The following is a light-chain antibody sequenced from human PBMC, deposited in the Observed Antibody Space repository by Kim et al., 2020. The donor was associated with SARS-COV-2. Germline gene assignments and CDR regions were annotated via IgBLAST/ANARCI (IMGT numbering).Light chain of an antibody. CDR2: GKN. CDR3: NSRESSANHWM. J-gene: IGLJ3*02. Sequence: SSELTQDPAVSVALGQTVKITCQGDSLRSYYASWYQQKPGQAPVLVFYGKNNRPSGIPDRFSGSYSGNTASLTITAAPAEDEADYYCNSRESSANHWMFGGGTQLTVL. CDR1: SLRSYY. V-gene: IGLV3-19*01.